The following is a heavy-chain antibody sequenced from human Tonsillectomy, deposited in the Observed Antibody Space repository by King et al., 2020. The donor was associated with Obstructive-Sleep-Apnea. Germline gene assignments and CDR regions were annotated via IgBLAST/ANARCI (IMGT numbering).Heavy chain of an antibody. CDR2: IYYSGST. D-gene: IGHD3-10*01. CDR3: ATPPGGSTSYYFDY. Sequence: QLQESGPGLVKPSETLSLTCTVSGGSISSSSYYWGWIRQPPGKGLEWIGSIYYSGSTYYNPSLKSRVTISLDTSQNQFSLKLTSLTAADTAVYYCATPPGGSTSYYFDYWGQGTLVTVSS. V-gene: IGHV4-39*07. J-gene: IGHJ4*02. CDR1: GGSISSSSYY.